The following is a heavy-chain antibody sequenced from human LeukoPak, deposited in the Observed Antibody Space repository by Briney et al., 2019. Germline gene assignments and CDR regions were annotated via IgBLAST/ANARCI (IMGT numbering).Heavy chain of an antibody. Sequence: SETLSLTCTVSGGSISSYYWSWIRQPPGKGLEWIGYMYDSGSTNYNPSLKSRVTKSVDTSKNQLSLKLSSVTAADTAVYYCARQSTVNYHYGMDVWGQGTTVTVSS. CDR1: GGSISSYY. CDR2: MYDSGST. J-gene: IGHJ6*02. V-gene: IGHV4-59*01. CDR3: ARQSTVNYHYGMDV. D-gene: IGHD4-17*01.